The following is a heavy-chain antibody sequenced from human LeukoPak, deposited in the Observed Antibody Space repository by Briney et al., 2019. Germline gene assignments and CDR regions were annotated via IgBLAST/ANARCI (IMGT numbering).Heavy chain of an antibody. V-gene: IGHV3-23*01. Sequence: GGPLRHLRGACWFTLHTSAMKWGPQAPGEGLEWVSGISGSGATDYADSVKGRFTISRDNSKNTLYLQINSLRAEDTAVYFCAKDLNWGGRWGQGTLVTVSS. J-gene: IGHJ4*02. D-gene: IGHD7-27*01. CDR3: AKDLNWGGR. CDR2: ISGSGAT. CDR1: WFTLHTSA.